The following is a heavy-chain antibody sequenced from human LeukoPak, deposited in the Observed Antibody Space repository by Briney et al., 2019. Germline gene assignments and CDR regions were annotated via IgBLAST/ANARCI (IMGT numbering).Heavy chain of an antibody. CDR3: AKVKQWLVRGYYYYGMDV. D-gene: IGHD6-19*01. V-gene: IGHV3-23*01. J-gene: IGHJ6*04. CDR2: ISGSGGST. Sequence: GGSLRLSCAASGFTFSSYSMNWVRQAPGKGLEWVSAISGSGGSTYYADSVKGRFTISRDNSKNTLYLQMNSLRAEDTAVYYCAKVKQWLVRGYYYYGMDVWGKGTTVTVSS. CDR1: GFTFSSYS.